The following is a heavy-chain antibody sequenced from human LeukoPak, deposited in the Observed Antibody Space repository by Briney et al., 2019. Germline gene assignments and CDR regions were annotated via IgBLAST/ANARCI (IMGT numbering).Heavy chain of an antibody. CDR2: ISGSGGST. D-gene: IGHD3-10*01. V-gene: IGHV3-23*01. CDR1: GFTFSSYA. J-gene: IGHJ5*02. CDR3: ARLRFGELGDWFDP. Sequence: GGSLRLSCAASGFTFSSYAMSWVRQAPGKGLEWVSAISGSGGSTYYADSVKGRFTISRDNSKNTLYLQMNSLRVEDTAVYYRARLRFGELGDWFDPWGQGTLVTVSS.